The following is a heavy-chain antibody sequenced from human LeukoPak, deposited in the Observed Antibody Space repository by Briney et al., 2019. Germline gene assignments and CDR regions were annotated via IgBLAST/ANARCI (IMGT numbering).Heavy chain of an antibody. J-gene: IGHJ6*02. D-gene: IGHD6-19*01. Sequence: PGGSLRLSCAASGFTFSSYGMHWVRQAPGKGLEWVAVIWYDGSNKYYADSVKGRFTISRDNSKNTLYLQMNSLRAEDTAVYYCAKDSAVAGNYGMDVWGQGTTVTVSS. CDR1: GFTFSSYG. V-gene: IGHV3-33*06. CDR3: AKDSAVAGNYGMDV. CDR2: IWYDGSNK.